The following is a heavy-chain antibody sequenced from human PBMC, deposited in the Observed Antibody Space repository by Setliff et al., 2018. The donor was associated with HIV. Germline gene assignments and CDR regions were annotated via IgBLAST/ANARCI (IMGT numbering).Heavy chain of an antibody. CDR2: IYPTGST. J-gene: IGHJ4*02. D-gene: IGHD2-2*01. V-gene: IGHV4-4*08. CDR3: ARASSDIPGVDSNYFDD. Sequence: ETLSLTCTVSGPSINIHYWSWIRQSPGKGFEWIGYIYPTGSTNYNPSLQSRVTISMVASRNQFFLMLSSVTAADTAVYYCARASSDIPGVDSNYFDDWGQGTLVTVSS. CDR1: GPSINIHY.